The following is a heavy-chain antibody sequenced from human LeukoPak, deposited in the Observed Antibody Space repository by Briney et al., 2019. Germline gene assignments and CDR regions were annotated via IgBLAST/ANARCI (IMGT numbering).Heavy chain of an antibody. CDR3: ARHLDWYFDL. CDR1: GDSISSYH. J-gene: IGHJ2*01. V-gene: IGHV4-59*08. Sequence: SETLSLTCTVSGDSISSYHWSWIRQSPGQGLEWMGCVYYGGGTSNSNYNPSLRGRVTISGDTSKNDLSLKMTSVAAANTAKYYCARHLDWYFDLWGRGTLVTVSS. CDR2: VYYGGGT.